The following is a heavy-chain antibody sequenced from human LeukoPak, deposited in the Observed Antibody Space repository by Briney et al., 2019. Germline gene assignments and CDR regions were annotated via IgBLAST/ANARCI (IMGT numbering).Heavy chain of an antibody. V-gene: IGHV4-59*01. J-gene: IGHJ4*02. D-gene: IGHD3-16*01. CDR2: IYYSGST. CDR1: GGSFSTYY. Sequence: PSETLSLTCTVSGGSFSTYYWSWIRQPPGKGLEWIRYIYYSGSTDYNPSLKSRVTMSLDTSKNQFSLKLSSVTAADTAVYHCARAVISFGAAVAKGFDCWGQGTLVTVSS. CDR3: ARAVISFGAAVAKGFDC.